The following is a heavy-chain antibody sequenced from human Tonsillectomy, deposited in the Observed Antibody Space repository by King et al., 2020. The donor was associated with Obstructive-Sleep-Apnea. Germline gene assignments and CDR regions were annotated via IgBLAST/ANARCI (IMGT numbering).Heavy chain of an antibody. V-gene: IGHV3-23*04. CDR1: GFTFSSYA. CDR2: ICGSGGST. Sequence: VQLVESGGGLVQPGGSLRLSCAASGFTFSSYAMSWVRQAPGKGLELVSGICGSGGSTYYADSVKGRFTISRDNSKNTLYLQMNSLRAEDTAVYYCAKDRKNIAVAGTDLWGQGTLVTVSS. CDR3: AKDRKNIAVAGTDL. J-gene: IGHJ4*02. D-gene: IGHD6-19*01.